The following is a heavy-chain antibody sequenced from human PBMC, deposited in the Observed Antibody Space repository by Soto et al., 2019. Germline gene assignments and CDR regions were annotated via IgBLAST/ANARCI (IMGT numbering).Heavy chain of an antibody. CDR2: IYYSGST. Sequence: SENLSLTCTVSGSAISSYYWSWIRQPPGKGLEWIGYIYYSGSTNYNPSLKSRVTISVDTSKNQFSLKLSSVTAADTAVYYCARVSSGSYWDFDYWGQGTLVIVPS. D-gene: IGHD1-26*01. CDR1: GSAISSYY. CDR3: ARVSSGSYWDFDY. V-gene: IGHV4-59*01. J-gene: IGHJ4*02.